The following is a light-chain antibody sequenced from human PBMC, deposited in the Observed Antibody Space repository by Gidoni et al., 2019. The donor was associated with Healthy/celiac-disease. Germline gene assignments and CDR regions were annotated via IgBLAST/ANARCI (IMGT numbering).Light chain of an antibody. CDR3: QQSYSTAVM. V-gene: IGKV1-39*01. CDR1: QSISSY. J-gene: IGKJ1*01. Sequence: DIQMTQSPSSLSASVGDRVTITCRASQSISSYLNWYQQKPGKAPKLLIYAASSLQSGVPSRFSGSGSGTDFTLTISSLQPEDFATYYCQQSYSTAVMFGQGTKVEIK. CDR2: AAS.